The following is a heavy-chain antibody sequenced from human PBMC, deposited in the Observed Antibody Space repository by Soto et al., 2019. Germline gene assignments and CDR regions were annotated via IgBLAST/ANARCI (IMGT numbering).Heavy chain of an antibody. CDR3: ARGRSIAAAGNFDY. CDR1: GGSFSGYY. J-gene: IGHJ4*02. CDR2: INHSGST. Sequence: SETLSLTCAVYGGSFSGYYWSWIRQPPGKGLEWIGEINHSGSTNYNPSLKSRVTISVDTSKNQFSLKLSSVTGADTAVYYCARGRSIAAAGNFDYWGQGTLVTVSS. D-gene: IGHD6-13*01. V-gene: IGHV4-34*01.